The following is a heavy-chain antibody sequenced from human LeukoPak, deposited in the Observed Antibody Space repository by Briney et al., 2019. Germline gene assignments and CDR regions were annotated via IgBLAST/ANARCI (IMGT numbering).Heavy chain of an antibody. V-gene: IGHV3-23*01. CDR1: GFTFSRYA. CDR2: ICGSGGST. Sequence: GGSLRLSCAASGFTFSRYAMSWVRQAPGKGLEWVSAICGSGGSTYYAASVKGRFTISSDNSKNTLYLQMNSLRAEDTAVYYCAKVVVPAAAPLYFDYWGQGTLVTVSS. J-gene: IGHJ4*02. CDR3: AKVVVPAAAPLYFDY. D-gene: IGHD2-2*01.